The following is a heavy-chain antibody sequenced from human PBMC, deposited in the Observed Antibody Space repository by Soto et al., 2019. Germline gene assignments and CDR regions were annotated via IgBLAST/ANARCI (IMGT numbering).Heavy chain of an antibody. CDR3: ARIRGDEFWRGYTIDY. Sequence: QVQLQESGPGLVKPSETLSLTCNVSGGSISRYYWTWIRQPPGKRLEWIGLAYYNGNTNYNPSLKSRLAISVDTSKNQFSLRLSSVTAADTAVYYCARIRGDEFWRGYTIDYWGQGTVVTVSS. D-gene: IGHD3-3*01. CDR2: AYYNGNT. V-gene: IGHV4-59*01. J-gene: IGHJ4*02. CDR1: GGSISRYY.